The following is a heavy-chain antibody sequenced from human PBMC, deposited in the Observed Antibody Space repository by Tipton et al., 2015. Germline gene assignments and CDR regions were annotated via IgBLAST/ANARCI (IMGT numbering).Heavy chain of an antibody. Sequence: QVQLVQSGAEVKKPGSSVKVSCKTSGDTFIKYGFSWVRQAPGHGPEWMGGIMPIFGTPDYAQKFQGRVTITADPYTSTAYMTLSNLGSEDTAVYYCAVGDNLTLGPHGYGMDVWGQGTTVIVSS. CDR3: AVGDNLTLGPHGYGMDV. J-gene: IGHJ6*02. CDR1: GDTFIKYG. D-gene: IGHD3-9*01. V-gene: IGHV1-69*01. CDR2: IMPIFGTP.